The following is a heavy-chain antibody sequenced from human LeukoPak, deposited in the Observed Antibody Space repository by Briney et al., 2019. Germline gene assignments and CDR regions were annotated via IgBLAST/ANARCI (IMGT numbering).Heavy chain of an antibody. J-gene: IGHJ1*01. CDR3: AKDKDSSSWYEAEYFQH. Sequence: GGSLRLSCAASGFSLSAYWMTWVRQAPGKGLEWVANINRDGSQRNHVDSVKGRFTISRDNAKNSLYLQMNSLRAEDTALYYCAKDKDSSSWYEAEYFQHWGQGTLVSVSS. D-gene: IGHD6-13*01. CDR1: GFSLSAYW. V-gene: IGHV3-7*03. CDR2: INRDGSQR.